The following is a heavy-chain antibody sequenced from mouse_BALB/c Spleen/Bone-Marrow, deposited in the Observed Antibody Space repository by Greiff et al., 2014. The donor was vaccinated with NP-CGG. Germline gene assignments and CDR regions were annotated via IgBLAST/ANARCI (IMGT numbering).Heavy chain of an antibody. J-gene: IGHJ3*01. D-gene: IGHD1-1*01. Sequence: VQLQQSGAELVKPGASVKLSCTASGLNIKDTYMHWVKQRPEQGLEWIGRIDPANGNTKYDPKFQGKATITADTSSNTAYLQLSSLTSEDTAVYYGAPYYYGSSQFAYWGQGTLVTVSA. CDR2: IDPANGNT. CDR3: APYYYGSSQFAY. CDR1: GLNIKDTY. V-gene: IGHV14-3*02.